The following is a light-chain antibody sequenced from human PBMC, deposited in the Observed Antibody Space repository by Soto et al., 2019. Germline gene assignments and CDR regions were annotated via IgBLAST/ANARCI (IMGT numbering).Light chain of an antibody. V-gene: IGLV2-14*01. CDR2: EVS. CDR1: SSDVGGYNY. J-gene: IGLJ1*01. CDR3: SSYTRSSTLYV. Sequence: QSVLTQPASVSGSPGQSITISCAGTSSDVGGYNYVSWYQQHPGKAPKLMIYEVSNRPSGVSNRVSGSKSGNTASLTISGLQAEDEADYYCSSYTRSSTLYVFGTGTKVTVL.